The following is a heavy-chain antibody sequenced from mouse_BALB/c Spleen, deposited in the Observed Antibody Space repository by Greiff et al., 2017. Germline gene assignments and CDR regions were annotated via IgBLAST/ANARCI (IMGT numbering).Heavy chain of an antibody. V-gene: IGHV8-8*01. Sequence: QVTLKESGPGILQPSQTLSLTCSFSGFSLSTSGMGVGWIRQPSGKGLEWLAHIWWDDDKYYNTALKSVLTISKDTSKNQVFLKIASVDTADTATYYCARIAGLLRDYAMDYWGQGTSVTVSS. D-gene: IGHD1-1*01. CDR2: IWWDDDK. CDR1: GFSLSTSGMG. J-gene: IGHJ4*01. CDR3: ARIAGLLRDYAMDY.